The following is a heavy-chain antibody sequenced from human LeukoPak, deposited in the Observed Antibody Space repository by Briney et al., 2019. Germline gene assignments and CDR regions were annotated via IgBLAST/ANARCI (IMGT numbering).Heavy chain of an antibody. CDR1: GGSISSYY. J-gene: IGHJ4*02. Sequence: SETLSLTCTVSGGSISSYYWSWIRQPPGKGLEWIGYIYYSGSTNYNPSLKSRVTISVDTSKNQFSLKLTSVTAADTAVYYCARGGPPPSHADWGQGTLVTVSS. D-gene: IGHD1-26*01. CDR3: ARGGPPPSHAD. V-gene: IGHV4-59*01. CDR2: IYYSGST.